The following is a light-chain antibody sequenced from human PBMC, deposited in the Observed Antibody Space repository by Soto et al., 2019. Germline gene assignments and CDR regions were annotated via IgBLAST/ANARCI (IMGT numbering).Light chain of an antibody. CDR3: SSYAGSNNFDV. J-gene: IGLJ1*01. CDR2: EVS. V-gene: IGLV2-8*01. CDR1: SSDVGGYNY. Sequence: QSVLTQPPSASGSPGQSVTISCTGTSSDVGGYNYVSWYQQHPGKAPKLMIYEVSKRPSGVPDRFSGSTSGNTASLTVSGLQAEDEADYYCSSYAGSNNFDVFGTGTKVTVL.